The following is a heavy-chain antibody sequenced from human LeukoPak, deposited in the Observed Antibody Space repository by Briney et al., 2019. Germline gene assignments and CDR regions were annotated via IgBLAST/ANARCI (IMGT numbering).Heavy chain of an antibody. CDR2: TYYRSKWYK. CDR3: ARGPSYFQH. V-gene: IGHV6-1*01. Sequence: SQTLSLTCAISGDTVSSNSATWNWIRQSPSRGLEWLGRTYYRSKWYKYYAVSVKGRITIDPDTSKNQFSLQLNSVTPEDTAVYYCARGPSYFQHWGQGTLVTVSS. CDR1: GDTVSSNSAT. J-gene: IGHJ1*01.